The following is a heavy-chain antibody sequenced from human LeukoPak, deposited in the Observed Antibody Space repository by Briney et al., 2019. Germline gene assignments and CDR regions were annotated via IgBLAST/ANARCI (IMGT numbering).Heavy chain of an antibody. Sequence: ASVKVSCKASGYTFSRWDLNWVRQATGQGLEWLGWMNPDTTNTGYAQKFQGRVTMTSNTPMNTAYMELRNLTSEDTAVYYCARGPPESTSSDYWGQGTLVTVSS. J-gene: IGHJ4*02. CDR1: GYTFSRWD. CDR2: MNPDTTNT. V-gene: IGHV1-8*01. CDR3: ARGPPESTSSDY. D-gene: IGHD2-2*01.